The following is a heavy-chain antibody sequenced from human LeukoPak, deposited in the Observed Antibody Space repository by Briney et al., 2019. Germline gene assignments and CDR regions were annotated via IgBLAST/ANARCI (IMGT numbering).Heavy chain of an antibody. J-gene: IGHJ4*02. CDR2: IHSSGST. CDR3: ARGKVVAGTPGQNSWNY. CDR1: GGSISSYY. V-gene: IGHV4-4*07. D-gene: IGHD6-19*01. Sequence: SETLSLTCTVSGGSISSYYWNWIRQPAGKGLEWIGRIHSSGSTNYNPSLKSRVTVSADTSKNQFSLKLSSVTAADTAVYYCARGKVVAGTPGQNSWNYWGQGTLVTVSS.